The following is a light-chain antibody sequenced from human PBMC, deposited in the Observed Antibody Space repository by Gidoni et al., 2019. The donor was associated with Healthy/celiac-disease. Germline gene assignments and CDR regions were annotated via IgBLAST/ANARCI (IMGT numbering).Light chain of an antibody. CDR3: QQFNSYPLT. Sequence: IQLTQSPSSLSASVGDRVTITCRASQGISSALAWYQQKPGKDPKLLIYDASSVESGVPSRFSGSGSGTDFTLTISSLQPEDFATYYCQQFNSYPLTFGGXTKVEIK. V-gene: IGKV1-13*02. CDR1: QGISSA. CDR2: DAS. J-gene: IGKJ4*01.